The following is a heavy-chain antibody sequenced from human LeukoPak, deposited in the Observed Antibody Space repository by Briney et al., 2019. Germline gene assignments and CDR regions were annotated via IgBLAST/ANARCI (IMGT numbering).Heavy chain of an antibody. V-gene: IGHV3-23*01. J-gene: IGHJ4*02. CDR1: GFTLSSYE. CDR3: ARVGSGSSPFDY. Sequence: PGGSLRLSCTVSGFTLSSYEMTWFRQAPGKGLEWVSVISGSGVTTYYADSVKGRFTISRDNSKNTLYLQMSSLRAEDTAVYYCARVGSGSSPFDYWGQGNLVTVSS. D-gene: IGHD1-26*01. CDR2: ISGSGVTT.